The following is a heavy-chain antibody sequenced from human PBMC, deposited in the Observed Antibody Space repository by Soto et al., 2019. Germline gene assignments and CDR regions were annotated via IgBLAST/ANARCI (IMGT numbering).Heavy chain of an antibody. CDR1: GFTFSSYS. CDR3: AREKEQQLVPPPYYYGMDV. D-gene: IGHD6-13*01. CDR2: ISSSSSYI. Sequence: GGSLRLSCAASGFTFSSYSMNWVRQAPGKRLEWVSSISSSSSYIYYADSVKGRFTISRDNAKNSLYLQMNSLRAEDTAVYYCAREKEQQLVPPPYYYGMDVWGQGTTVTVSS. J-gene: IGHJ6*02. V-gene: IGHV3-21*01.